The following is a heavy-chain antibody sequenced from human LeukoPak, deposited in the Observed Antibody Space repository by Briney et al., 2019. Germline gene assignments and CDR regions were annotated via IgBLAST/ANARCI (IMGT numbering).Heavy chain of an antibody. Sequence: PGGSLRLSCAASGFTFRNYGMHWVRQAPGKGLEWVSAISGSGGSTYCADSVKGRFTISRDNSKNTLYLQMNSLRAEDTAVYYCARLSVGYWGQGTLVTVSS. CDR2: ISGSGGST. D-gene: IGHD3-16*02. J-gene: IGHJ4*02. V-gene: IGHV3-23*01. CDR1: GFTFRNYG. CDR3: ARLSVGY.